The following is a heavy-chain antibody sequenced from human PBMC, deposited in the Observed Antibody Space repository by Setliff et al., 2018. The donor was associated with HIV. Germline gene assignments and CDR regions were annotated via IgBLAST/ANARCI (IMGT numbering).Heavy chain of an antibody. CDR2: ISAYQGNT. J-gene: IGHJ5*02. CDR1: GYTFSSYG. D-gene: IGHD3-22*01. CDR3: ARHAHVNYYDSSGYLREEGFDP. V-gene: IGHV1-18*01. Sequence: GASVKVSCKASGYTFSSYGISWVRQAPGQGLEWMGWISAYQGNTNYAQKFQGRVTMTTDTATSTAYMEVRSLRSDDTAVYYCARHAHVNYYDSSGYLREEGFDPWGQGTLVTVSS.